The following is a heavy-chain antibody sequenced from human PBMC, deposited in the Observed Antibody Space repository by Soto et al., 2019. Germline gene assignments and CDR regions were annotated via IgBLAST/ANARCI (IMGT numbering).Heavy chain of an antibody. CDR2: INHSGST. J-gene: IGHJ5*02. V-gene: IGHV4-34*01. CDR1: GGSFSGYY. CDR3: ARGLQEGLFNWFDP. Sequence: SETLSLTCAVYGGSFSGYYWSWIRQPPGKGLEWIGEINHSGSTNYNPSLKSRVTISVDTSKNQFSLKLSSVTAADTAVYYCARGLQEGLFNWFDPWGQGTLVTVSS.